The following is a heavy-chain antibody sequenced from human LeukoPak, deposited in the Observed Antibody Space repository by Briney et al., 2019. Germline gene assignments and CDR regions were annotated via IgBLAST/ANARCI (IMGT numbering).Heavy chain of an antibody. V-gene: IGHV3-21*01. Sequence: GGSLRLSCAASGFTFSSYSMNWVRQAPGKGLEWVSSISSSSSYIYYADSVKGRFTISRDNAKNTLYLQMNSLRAEDTAVYYCARVCSGGSCYGGFDYWGQGTLVTVSS. D-gene: IGHD2-15*01. J-gene: IGHJ4*02. CDR3: ARVCSGGSCYGGFDY. CDR2: ISSSSSYI. CDR1: GFTFSSYS.